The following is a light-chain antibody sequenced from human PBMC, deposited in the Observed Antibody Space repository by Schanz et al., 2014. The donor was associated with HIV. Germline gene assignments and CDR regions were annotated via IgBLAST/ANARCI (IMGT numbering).Light chain of an antibody. CDR2: GNS. CDR1: SSNIGAGYD. CDR3: QSYDSILSGSV. Sequence: QSVLTQPPSVSGAPGQRVTISCTGSSSNIGAGYDVHWYQHLPGTAPKLLIYGNSHRPSGVPDRFSGSKSGTSASLAITGLQAEDEADYYCQSYDSILSGSVFGGGTKLTVL. V-gene: IGLV1-40*01. J-gene: IGLJ2*01.